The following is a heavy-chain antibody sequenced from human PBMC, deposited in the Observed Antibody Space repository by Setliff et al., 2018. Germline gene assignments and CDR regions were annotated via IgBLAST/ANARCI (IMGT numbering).Heavy chain of an antibody. CDR1: FLSLLLFDHY. V-gene: IGHV4-31*03. J-gene: IGHJ4*02. CDR2: LYRSGNT. D-gene: IGHD6-19*01. CDR3: ARDTLRGGWDWFDY. Sequence: LSLPFPFSFLSLLLFDHYWSWIRQHPWKCLSLLFYLYRSGNTYYNPSLKSRITISVDTSKNQFSLKLSSVTAADTAVYYCARDTLRGGWDWFDYWGQGTLVTVSS.